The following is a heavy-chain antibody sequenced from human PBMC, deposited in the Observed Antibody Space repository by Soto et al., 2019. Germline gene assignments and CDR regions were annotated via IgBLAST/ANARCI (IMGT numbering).Heavy chain of an antibody. CDR1: GFIFSSYG. CDR3: AKDGPDGSGTRGPDF. Sequence: GGSLRLSCAASGFIFSSYGMHWVRQAPGKGLEWVTVISYDGSNKYYADSVKGRFAISRDNSKNTLYLQMNSLRAEDTALYYCAKDGPDGSGTRGPDFWGQGTLVTVSS. J-gene: IGHJ4*02. CDR2: ISYDGSNK. D-gene: IGHD3-10*01. V-gene: IGHV3-30*18.